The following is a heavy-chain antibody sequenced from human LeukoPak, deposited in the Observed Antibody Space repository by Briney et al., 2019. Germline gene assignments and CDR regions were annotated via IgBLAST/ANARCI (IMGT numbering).Heavy chain of an antibody. CDR3: RGVVIRVILVGFHKEAYYFDS. Sequence: GGSLRLSCAVSGITLSNYGMSWLRQAPGKGLEWVAGISDSGGRTNYADSVKGRFTISRDNPKNTLYLQMNSLRAEDTAVYAKRGVVIRVILVGFHKEAYYFDSWGQGALVTVSS. D-gene: IGHD3-22*01. V-gene: IGHV3-23*01. CDR1: GITLSNYG. J-gene: IGHJ4*02. CDR2: ISDSGGRT.